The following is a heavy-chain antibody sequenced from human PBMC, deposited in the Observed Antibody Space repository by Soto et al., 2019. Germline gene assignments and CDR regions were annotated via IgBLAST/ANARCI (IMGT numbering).Heavy chain of an antibody. D-gene: IGHD6-6*01. CDR3: APYRWPIAARLGMDV. V-gene: IGHV4-30-4*01. J-gene: IGHJ6*02. CDR1: GGSISSGGYY. CDR2: IYYSGST. Sequence: KASETLSLTCTVSGGSISSGGYYWSWIRQPPGKGLEWIGYIYYSGSTYYNPSLKSRVTISVDTSKNQFSLKLSALTPADTAVYYCAPYRWPIAARLGMDVWGQGTTVTVSS.